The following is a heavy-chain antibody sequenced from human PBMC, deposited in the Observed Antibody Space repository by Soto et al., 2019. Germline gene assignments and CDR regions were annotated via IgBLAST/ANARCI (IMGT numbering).Heavy chain of an antibody. Sequence: PSETLSLTCAVYGGSFSGYYWSWIRQPPGKGLEWIGEINHSGSTNYNPSLKSRVTISVDTSKNQFSLKLSSVTAADTAVYYCARDVVVVPAARDGSWFDPWGQGTLVTVSS. CDR3: ARDVVVVPAARDGSWFDP. D-gene: IGHD2-2*01. V-gene: IGHV4-34*01. CDR1: GGSFSGYY. J-gene: IGHJ5*02. CDR2: INHSGST.